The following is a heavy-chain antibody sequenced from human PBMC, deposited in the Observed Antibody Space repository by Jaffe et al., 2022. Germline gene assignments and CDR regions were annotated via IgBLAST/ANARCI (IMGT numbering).Heavy chain of an antibody. CDR1: GYSFTSYW. V-gene: IGHV5-51*01. CDR3: ARHHCHDYGAVCRTNDAFDI. J-gene: IGHJ3*02. CDR2: IYPGDSDT. Sequence: EVQLVQSGAEVKKPGESLKISCKGSGYSFTSYWIGWVRQMPGKGLEWMGIIYPGDSDTRYSPSFQGQVTISADKSISTAYLQWSSLKASDTAMYYCARHHCHDYGAVCRTNDAFDIWGQGTMVTVSS. D-gene: IGHD4-17*01.